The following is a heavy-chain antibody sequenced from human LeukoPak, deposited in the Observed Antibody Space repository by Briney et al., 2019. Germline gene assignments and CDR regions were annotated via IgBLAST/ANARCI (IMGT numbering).Heavy chain of an antibody. V-gene: IGHV4-59*01. J-gene: IGHJ6*03. Sequence: SETLSLTCTVSGGSISSYHWSWIRQPPGKGLECIGYIYYSGSTNYNPSLKSRVTISVDTSKNQFSLKLSSVTAADTAVYYCARRIAFGYMDVWGKGTTVTVSS. CDR1: GGSISSYH. CDR2: IYYSGST. D-gene: IGHD3-3*02. CDR3: ARRIAFGYMDV.